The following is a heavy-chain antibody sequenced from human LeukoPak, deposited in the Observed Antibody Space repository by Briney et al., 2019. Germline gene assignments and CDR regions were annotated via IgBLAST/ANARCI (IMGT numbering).Heavy chain of an antibody. CDR2: ISSSSSYI. CDR3: ARVYVLRFLEWLSPPGY. CDR1: GFTFSSYS. V-gene: IGHV3-21*01. D-gene: IGHD3-3*01. J-gene: IGHJ4*02. Sequence: GGSLRLSCAASGFTFSSYSMNWVRQAPGKGLEWVSSISSSSSYIYYADSVKGRFTISRDNAKNSLYLQMNSLRAEDTAVYYCARVYVLRFLEWLSPPGYWGQGTLVTVSS.